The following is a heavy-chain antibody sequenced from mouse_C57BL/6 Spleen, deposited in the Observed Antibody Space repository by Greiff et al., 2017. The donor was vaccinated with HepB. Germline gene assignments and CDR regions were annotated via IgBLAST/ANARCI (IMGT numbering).Heavy chain of an antibody. CDR2: IYPRSGNT. J-gene: IGHJ2*01. CDR1: GYTFTSYG. CDR3: ARSGYDYLFDY. D-gene: IGHD2-4*01. V-gene: IGHV1-81*01. Sequence: QVQLKESGAELARPGASVKLSCKASGYTFTSYGISWVKQRTGQGLEWIGEIYPRSGNTYYNEKFKGKATLTADKSSSTAYMELRSLTSEDSAVYFCARSGYDYLFDYWGQGTTLTVSS.